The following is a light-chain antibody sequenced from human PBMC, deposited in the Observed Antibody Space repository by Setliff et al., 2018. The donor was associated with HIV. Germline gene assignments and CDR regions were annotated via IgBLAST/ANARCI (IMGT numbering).Light chain of an antibody. Sequence: QSALAQPASVSGSPGQSITISCTGTSSDVGGYNYVSWYLHHPGKAPKLIIYEVRNRPSGVSHRFSGSKSGNTASLTISGLQAEDEADYYCSSYAISNTLPFGTGTKVTVL. CDR2: EVR. CDR1: SSDVGGYNY. J-gene: IGLJ1*01. CDR3: SSYAISNTLP. V-gene: IGLV2-14*01.